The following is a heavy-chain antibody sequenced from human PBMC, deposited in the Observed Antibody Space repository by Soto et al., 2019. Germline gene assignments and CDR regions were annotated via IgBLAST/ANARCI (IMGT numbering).Heavy chain of an antibody. CDR3: AKGAFNLEF. V-gene: IGHV3-23*01. CDR1: GFTVSTNG. CDR2: IVGGTANT. Sequence: GGSLRLSCVASGFTVSTNGMSWVRQAPEKGLEWVSGIVGGTANTYYTDSVKGRFTISRDNSQNTLFLQMDSLRAEDTAVYYCAKGAFNLEFRGQGTLVTVSS. D-gene: IGHD3-3*01. J-gene: IGHJ4*02.